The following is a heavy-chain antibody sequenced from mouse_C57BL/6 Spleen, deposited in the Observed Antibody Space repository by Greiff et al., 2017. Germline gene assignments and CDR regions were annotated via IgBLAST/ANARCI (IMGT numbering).Heavy chain of an antibody. CDR1: GYAFSSSW. CDR2: IYPGDGDT. Sequence: VQLQQSGPELVKPGASVKLSCKASGYAFSSSWMNWVKQRTGKGLEWIGRIYPGDGDTNYNGKFKGKATLTADKSSSTAYMQLSSRTSEDSAVYFCARLGLRWYFDVWGTGTTVTVSS. V-gene: IGHV1-82*01. CDR3: ARLGLRWYFDV. D-gene: IGHD2-4*01. J-gene: IGHJ1*03.